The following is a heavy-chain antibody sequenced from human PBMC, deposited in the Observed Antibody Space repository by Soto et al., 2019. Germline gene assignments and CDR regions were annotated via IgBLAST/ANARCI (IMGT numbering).Heavy chain of an antibody. CDR2: ISSSSRYI. J-gene: IGHJ4*02. CDR1: GLTLSGHS. CDR3: ARGGFEFWSGSPPHFDY. Sequence: EVQLVESGGGLVQPGGSLRLSCAASGLTLSGHSMSWVRQAPGKGLQWVSSISSSSRYIYYADSVKGRFTISRDNVKKSLFLQMNGLRAEDTAVYYCARGGFEFWSGSPPHFDYWGQGILVTVSS. V-gene: IGHV3-21*01. D-gene: IGHD3-3*01.